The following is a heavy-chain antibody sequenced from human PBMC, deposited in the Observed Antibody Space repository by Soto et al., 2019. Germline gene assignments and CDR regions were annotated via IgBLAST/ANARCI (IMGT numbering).Heavy chain of an antibody. CDR1: GGSISSYY. J-gene: IGHJ4*02. V-gene: IGHV4-59*01. Sequence: PSETLSLTCTVSGGSISSYYWSWIRQPPGKGLEWIGYIYYSGSTNYNPSLKSRVTISVDTSKNQFSLKLSSVTAADTAVYYCARDGEYGGSHAYWGQGTLVTVSS. CDR3: ARDGEYGGSHAY. D-gene: IGHD2-15*01. CDR2: IYYSGST.